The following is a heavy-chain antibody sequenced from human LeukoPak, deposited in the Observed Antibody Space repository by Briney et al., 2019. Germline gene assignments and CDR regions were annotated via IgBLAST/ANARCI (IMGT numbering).Heavy chain of an antibody. Sequence: TSETLSLTCAVSSGSISSSYWWTWVRQPPGKGLEWIGEIYHSGSTNYNPSLKSRVTISVDKSKNQFSLKLSSVTAADTAVYYCANGVLWFGELVSWGQGTLVTVSS. V-gene: IGHV4-4*02. CDR3: ANGVLWFGELVS. J-gene: IGHJ5*02. CDR1: SGSISSSYW. CDR2: IYHSGST. D-gene: IGHD3-10*01.